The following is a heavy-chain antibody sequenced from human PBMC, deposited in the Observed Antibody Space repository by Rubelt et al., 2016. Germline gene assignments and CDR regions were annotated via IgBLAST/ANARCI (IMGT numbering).Heavy chain of an antibody. CDR3: WVHGGN. V-gene: IGHV3-15*05. Sequence: QLGMRGGGLVQPGGSLRLSCAASGFTFSSYSMNWVRQAPGKGLEWVGRIKSKAEGETTDYAAAVKGRFTISRDDSQSTVFLQMSGLEVADTGIYYCWVHGGNWGRGTLVTVSS. CDR2: IKSKAEGETT. CDR1: GFTFSSYS. J-gene: IGHJ4*02. D-gene: IGHD4-23*01.